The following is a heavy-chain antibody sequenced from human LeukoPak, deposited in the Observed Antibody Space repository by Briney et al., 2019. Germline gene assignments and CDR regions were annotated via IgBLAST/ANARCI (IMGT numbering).Heavy chain of an antibody. V-gene: IGHV4-39*01. Sequence: PSETLSLTCTVSGGSISSGSYYWGWIRQPPGKGLEWIGNIYYSGSTYYNPSLESRVTISVDTSKNQFSLKLSSVTAADTAVYYCARRSAGNHRNLNFDFWGQGTLVTVSS. CDR1: GGSISSGSYY. D-gene: IGHD6-13*01. CDR3: ARRSAGNHRNLNFDF. CDR2: IYYSGST. J-gene: IGHJ4*02.